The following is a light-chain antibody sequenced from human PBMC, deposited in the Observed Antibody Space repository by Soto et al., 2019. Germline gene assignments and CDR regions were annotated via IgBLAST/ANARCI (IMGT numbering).Light chain of an antibody. V-gene: IGLV2-8*01. J-gene: IGLJ2*01. Sequence: QSVLTQPPSASGSPGQSVTISCTGTSSDVGGYNYVSWYQQHPGKAPKLMIYEVSKRPSGVPDRFSGSKSGNTASLTVSGLQAEVEADYYCSSYAGSNNVVFGGGTKVTVL. CDR3: SSYAGSNNVV. CDR2: EVS. CDR1: SSDVGGYNY.